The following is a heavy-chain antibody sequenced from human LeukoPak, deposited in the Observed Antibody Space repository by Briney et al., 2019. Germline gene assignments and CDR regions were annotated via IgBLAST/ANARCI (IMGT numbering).Heavy chain of an antibody. CDR2: IKKDESEK. CDR1: GFTFSNYW. Sequence: GGSLRLSCAASGFTFSNYWMSWVRQAPGKGLEWVANIKKDESEKYYVDSVKGRFTISRDNAKKSLYLQMNSLRAEDTAVYYCARHLSGITGYTYGRGIDYWGQGTPVTVSS. CDR3: ARHLSGITGYTYGRGIDY. D-gene: IGHD5-18*01. V-gene: IGHV3-7*01. J-gene: IGHJ4*02.